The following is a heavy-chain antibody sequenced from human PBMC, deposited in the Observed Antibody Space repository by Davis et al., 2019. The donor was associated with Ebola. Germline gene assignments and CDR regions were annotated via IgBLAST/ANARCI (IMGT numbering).Heavy chain of an antibody. CDR2: INHSGST. CDR1: GGSFSGYY. CDR3: ARGQVMITFGGVMWTWFDP. V-gene: IGHV4-34*01. J-gene: IGHJ5*02. D-gene: IGHD3-16*01. Sequence: SETLSLTCAVYGGSFSGYYWSWIRQPPGKGLEWIGEINHSGSTNYNPSLKSRVTISVDTSKNQFYLTLSSVTAADTAVYYCARGQVMITFGGVMWTWFDPWGQGTLVTVSS.